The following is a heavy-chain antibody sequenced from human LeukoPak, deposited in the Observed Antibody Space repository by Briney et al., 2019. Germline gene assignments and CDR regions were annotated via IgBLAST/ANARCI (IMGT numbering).Heavy chain of an antibody. CDR2: ISSSSSYI. CDR3: ARGNYDFWSGLDYYYYYGMDV. D-gene: IGHD3-3*01. V-gene: IGHV3-21*01. Sequence: PGGSLRLSCAASGFTFSSYSMNWVRQAPGKGLEWVSSISSSSSYIYYADSVKGRFTISRDNAKNSLYLQMNSLRAEDTAVYYCARGNYDFWSGLDYYYYYGMDVWGQGTTVTVSS. CDR1: GFTFSSYS. J-gene: IGHJ6*02.